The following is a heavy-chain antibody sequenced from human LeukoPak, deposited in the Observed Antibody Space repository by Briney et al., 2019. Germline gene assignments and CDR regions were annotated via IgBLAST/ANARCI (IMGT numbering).Heavy chain of an antibody. CDR2: IYTSGST. CDR1: GCSISSYY. D-gene: IGHD2-2*03. V-gene: IGHV4-4*07. Sequence: SETLSLTCTVSGCSISSYYWSWIRQPAGKGLEWIGRIYTSGSTNYNPSLKSRVTMSVDTSKNQFSLKLSSVTAADTAVYYCARDLDIVVENWFDPWDQGTLVTVSS. CDR3: ARDLDIVVENWFDP. J-gene: IGHJ5*02.